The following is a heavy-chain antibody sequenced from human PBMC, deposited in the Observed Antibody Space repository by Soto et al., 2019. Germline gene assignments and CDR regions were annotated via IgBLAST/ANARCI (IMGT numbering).Heavy chain of an antibody. CDR2: INPSGGST. J-gene: IGHJ5*02. D-gene: IGHD3-10*01. Sequence: ASVKVSCKASGYTFTSYYMHWVRQAPGQGLEWMGIINPSGGSTSYAQKFQGRVTMTRDTSTSTVYMELSSLRSEDTAVYYCARGGGDYYGSGSYYGWFDPWGQGTLVTVSS. V-gene: IGHV1-46*01. CDR3: ARGGGDYYGSGSYYGWFDP. CDR1: GYTFTSYY.